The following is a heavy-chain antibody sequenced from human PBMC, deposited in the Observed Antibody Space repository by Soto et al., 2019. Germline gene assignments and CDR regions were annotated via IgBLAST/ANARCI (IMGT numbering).Heavy chain of an antibody. CDR3: AKCDWVFVKTSNYFFDY. D-gene: IGHD3-9*01. CDR1: GFTFSNYA. V-gene: IGHV3-23*01. CDR2: ISSRGDNT. Sequence: EVQLLESGGGLVQPGGSLRLSCAASGFTFSNYAMSWVHQAPGKGLEWISAISSRGDNTHHADSVRGRFTISRDNSKNMLYLEISTLRAEDTAVYYCAKCDWVFVKTSNYFFDYWGQGTLVTVSS. J-gene: IGHJ4*02.